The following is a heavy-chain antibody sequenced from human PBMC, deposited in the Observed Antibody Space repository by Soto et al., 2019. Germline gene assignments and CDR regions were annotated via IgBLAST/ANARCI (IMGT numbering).Heavy chain of an antibody. J-gene: IGHJ3*02. CDR1: GYTFTSYA. V-gene: IGHV1-3*01. Sequence: QVHLVQSGAEVKRPGASVKVSCKASGYTFTSYAIQWVRQAPGQGLEWMGWINCGNGNTKYSQKLQGRLTITRDTSASTAYMELSSLRYEDTAVYFCAREHDSWALYAFDMWGQGTMVTVSS. CDR2: INCGNGNT. D-gene: IGHD1-1*01. CDR3: AREHDSWALYAFDM.